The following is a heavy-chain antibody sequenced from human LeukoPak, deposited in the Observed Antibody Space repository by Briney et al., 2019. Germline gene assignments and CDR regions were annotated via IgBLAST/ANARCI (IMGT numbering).Heavy chain of an antibody. CDR2: ISSSGSTI. D-gene: IGHD3-22*01. Sequence: PGGSLRLSCAASGFTFSSYEMNWVRQAPGKGLEWVSYISSSGSTIYYADSVKGRFTISRDNAKNSLYLQMNSLRAEDTAVYYCAREGGDSSGDYYFDYWGQGTLVTVSS. CDR1: GFTFSSYE. J-gene: IGHJ4*02. CDR3: AREGGDSSGDYYFDY. V-gene: IGHV3-48*03.